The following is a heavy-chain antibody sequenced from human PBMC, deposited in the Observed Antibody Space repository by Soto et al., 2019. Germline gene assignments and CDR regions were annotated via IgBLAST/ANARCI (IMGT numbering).Heavy chain of an antibody. CDR1: VFTFSNYA. V-gene: IGHV3-23*01. D-gene: IGHD3-22*01. CDR3: AKSRYSYSSGDFYDF. Sequence: EVQLLESGGGLVQPGGSLRLSCAASVFTFSNYAMSWVRQAPGKGLEWVSGIGGRATSAYYADSVKGRFAISRDNSYNTLFLQLNSLRAEDTAVYYCAKSRYSYSSGDFYDFWGQGTLVSVSS. J-gene: IGHJ4*02. CDR2: IGGRATSA.